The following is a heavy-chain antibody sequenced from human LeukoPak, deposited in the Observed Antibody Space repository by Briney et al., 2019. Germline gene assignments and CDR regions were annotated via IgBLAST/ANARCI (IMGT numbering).Heavy chain of an antibody. J-gene: IGHJ4*02. CDR3: ATPLYSSSWPSFDY. CDR1: GYTFTSYG. CDR2: ISAYNGNT. V-gene: IGHV1-18*01. D-gene: IGHD6-13*01. Sequence: GASVKVSCKASGYTFTSYGISWVRQAPGQGLEWMGWISAYNGNTNYAQKFQGRVTITTDESTSTAYMELSSLRSEDTAVYYCATPLYSSSWPSFDYWGQGTLVTVSS.